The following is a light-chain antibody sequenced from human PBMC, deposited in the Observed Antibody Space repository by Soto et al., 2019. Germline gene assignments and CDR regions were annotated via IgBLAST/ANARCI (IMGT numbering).Light chain of an antibody. CDR1: QGISNY. CDR3: QTYTNVPT. CDR2: AAS. Sequence: DIQMTQSPSSLSASVGDRVTITCRASQGISNYLAWYQQIPGKVPKLLISAASTLQSGVTSRFSGSGSGTDFTLTISSLQPEDVATYYCQTYTNVPTFGGGTKVEIK. V-gene: IGKV1-27*01. J-gene: IGKJ4*01.